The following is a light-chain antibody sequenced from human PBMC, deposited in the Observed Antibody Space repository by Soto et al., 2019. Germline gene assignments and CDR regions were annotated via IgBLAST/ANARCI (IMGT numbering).Light chain of an antibody. CDR2: DVS. J-gene: IGLJ1*01. Sequence: QSALTQPASVSGSPGQSLTISCTGTGSDIGGYNYVSWYQQHPGKAPKLMIYDVSNRPSGVSNRFSGSKSGNTASLTISGLQAEDEADYYCSSYTSSTALLYVFGTGTKVTVL. V-gene: IGLV2-14*01. CDR3: SSYTSSTALLYV. CDR1: GSDIGGYNY.